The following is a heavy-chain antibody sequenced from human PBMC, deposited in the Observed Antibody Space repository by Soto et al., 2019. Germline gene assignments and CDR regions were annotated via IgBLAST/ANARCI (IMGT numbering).Heavy chain of an antibody. V-gene: IGHV4-61*03. CDR2: IYHSGIT. Sequence: PSETLSLPCAVFGGSVSSETHFWSWILQPPGKGLEWIGYIYHSGITNSNPSLKGRLTISVDKSTNHFSLSLASVTAADTAIYYCAREDMSGTYYFDSWGQGTRVTVSS. D-gene: IGHD1-26*01. CDR1: GGSVSSETHF. J-gene: IGHJ4*02. CDR3: AREDMSGTYYFDS.